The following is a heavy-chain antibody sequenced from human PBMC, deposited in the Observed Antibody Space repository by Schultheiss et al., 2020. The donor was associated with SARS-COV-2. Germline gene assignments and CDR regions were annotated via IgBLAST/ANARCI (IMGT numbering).Heavy chain of an antibody. V-gene: IGHV3-74*01. CDR3: ARAKAGYSGYDLGAAYYFDY. CDR1: GFTFSSYW. J-gene: IGHJ4*02. CDR2: ISGSGGST. Sequence: GGSLRLSCAASGFTFSSYWMHWVRQAPGKGLEWVSAISGSGGSTYYADSVKGRFTISRDNAKKTLYLQMNSLRAEDTAVYYCARAKAGYSGYDLGAAYYFDYWGQGTLVTVSS. D-gene: IGHD5-12*01.